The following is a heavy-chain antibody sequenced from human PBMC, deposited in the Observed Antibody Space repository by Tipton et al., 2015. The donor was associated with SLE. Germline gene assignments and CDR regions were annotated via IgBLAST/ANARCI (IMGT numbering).Heavy chain of an antibody. CDR2: IRYHGSDT. J-gene: IGHJ5*02. D-gene: IGHD1-14*01. CDR1: GFTLSNYG. Sequence: QLVQSGGGVVPPGGSLRRSCAASGFTLSNYGLHWVRQNPGTGLEWVAFIRYHGSDTYYADSVKGRFTISRDISKNTVYLQMNSLRTEDTAVYYCAKETGSPWGQGTLVTVSS. V-gene: IGHV3-30*02. CDR3: AKETGSP.